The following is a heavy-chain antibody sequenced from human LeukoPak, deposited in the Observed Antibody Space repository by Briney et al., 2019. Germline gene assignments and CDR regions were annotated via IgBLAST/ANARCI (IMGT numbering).Heavy chain of an antibody. V-gene: IGHV3-20*04. CDR1: GFSFSVSW. D-gene: IGHD3-22*01. CDR3: ARNGRPIVVEWYFDL. CDR2: INWNGGST. Sequence: SGGSLRLSCAASGFSFSVSWMSWVRQAPGKGLDWVSDINWNGGSTGYADSVKGRFTISRDNAKNSLYLQMNSLRAEDTALYYCARNGRPIVVEWYFDLWGRGTLVTVSS. J-gene: IGHJ2*01.